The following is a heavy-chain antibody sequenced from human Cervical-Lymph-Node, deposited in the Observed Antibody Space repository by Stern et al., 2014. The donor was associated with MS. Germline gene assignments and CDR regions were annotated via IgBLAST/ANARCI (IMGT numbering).Heavy chain of an antibody. Sequence: EVHLVESGGGLVKPGGSLRLSCAVSGFTFRNYTMNWVRQSPGKGLEWVSSISSTSTYIYYADSVKGRFTISRDNAKNSLYLQMNSLRAEDTAVYYCTRARRGFDYWGQGTLVTVSS. CDR3: TRARRGFDY. CDR1: GFTFRNYT. CDR2: ISSTSTYI. J-gene: IGHJ4*02. V-gene: IGHV3-21*01.